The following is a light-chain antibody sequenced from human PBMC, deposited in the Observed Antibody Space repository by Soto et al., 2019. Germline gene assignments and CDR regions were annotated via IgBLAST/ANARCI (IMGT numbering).Light chain of an antibody. CDR3: QKFSAVPT. CDR2: AAS. V-gene: IGKV1-27*01. Sequence: DIQMTQSPSSLSASVGDRVTITCRASQAVYNYLAWYQQKPGKVPTLLISAASTLQSGVPSRFSGSGSGTDFTLTISSLQPEDVATYYCQKFSAVPTFGGGTKVEI. CDR1: QAVYNY. J-gene: IGKJ4*01.